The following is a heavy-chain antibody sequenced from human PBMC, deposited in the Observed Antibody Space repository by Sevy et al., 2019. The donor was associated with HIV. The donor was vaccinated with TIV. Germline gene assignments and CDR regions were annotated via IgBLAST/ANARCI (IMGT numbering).Heavy chain of an antibody. J-gene: IGHJ5*02. Sequence: SETLSLTCTISGGSISSHYWSWIRQPPGKGLEYIGYIYYIGRTNYNPSLKSRVTISVDTSKNLFSLKLSSVTAADTAVYYCARVDMFDYYDNGRKWFDPWGQGTLVTVSS. CDR2: IYYIGRT. V-gene: IGHV4-59*11. CDR1: GGSISSHY. D-gene: IGHD3-16*01. CDR3: ARVDMFDYYDNGRKWFDP.